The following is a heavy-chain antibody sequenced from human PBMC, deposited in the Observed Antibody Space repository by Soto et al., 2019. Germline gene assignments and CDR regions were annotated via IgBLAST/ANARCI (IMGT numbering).Heavy chain of an antibody. J-gene: IGHJ3*02. CDR2: IYSGGST. CDR1: GFTVSSNY. V-gene: IGHV3-66*01. CDR3: ARDQGSGWGLDAFDI. Sequence: GGSLRLSCAASGFTVSSNYMSWVRQAPGKGLEWVSVIYSGGSTYYADSVKGRFTISRDNSKNTLYLQMNSLRAEDTAVYYCARDQGSGWGLDAFDIWGQGTMVTVSS. D-gene: IGHD6-19*01.